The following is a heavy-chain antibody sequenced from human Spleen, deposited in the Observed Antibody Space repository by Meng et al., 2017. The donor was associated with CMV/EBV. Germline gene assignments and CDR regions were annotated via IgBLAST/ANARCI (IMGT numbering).Heavy chain of an antibody. J-gene: IGHJ4*02. CDR2: INHSGST. CDR3: ARGAGITRGGHLSY. CDR1: GGSFSGYY. Sequence: QVQLQQWGAGLLKPSETPPLTCAVYGGSFSGYYWSWIRQPPGKGLEWIGEINHSGSTNYNPSLKSRVTISVDTSKNQFSLKLSSVTAADTAVYYCARGAGITRGGHLSYWGQGTLVTVSS. V-gene: IGHV4-34*01. D-gene: IGHD3-10*01.